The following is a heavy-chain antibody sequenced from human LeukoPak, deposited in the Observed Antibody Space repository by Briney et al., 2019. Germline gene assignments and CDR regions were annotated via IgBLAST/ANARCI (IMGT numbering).Heavy chain of an antibody. D-gene: IGHD5-18*01. Sequence: SETLSLTCTVSGGSISSYYWSWIRQPPGKGLEWIGYIYYSGSTNYNPSLKSRVTISVDTSKNQFSLKPSSVTAADTAVYYCATSRRYSYGFNFDYWGQGTLVTVSS. V-gene: IGHV4-59*01. CDR1: GGSISSYY. CDR3: ATSRRYSYGFNFDY. J-gene: IGHJ4*02. CDR2: IYYSGST.